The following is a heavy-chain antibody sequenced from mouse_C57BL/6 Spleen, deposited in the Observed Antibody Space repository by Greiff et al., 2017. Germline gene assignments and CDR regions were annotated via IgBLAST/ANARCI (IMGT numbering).Heavy chain of an antibody. CDR3: VYGSTLAY. V-gene: IGHV1-72*01. CDR1: GYTFTSYW. CDR2: IDPNSGGT. D-gene: IGHD1-1*01. Sequence: VKLVESGAELVKPGASVKLSCKASGYTFTSYWMHWVKQRPGRGLEWIGRIDPNSGGTKYNEKFKSKATLTVDKPSSTAYMQLSSLTSEGSAVCCCVYGSTLAYWGQGTLVTVSA. J-gene: IGHJ3*01.